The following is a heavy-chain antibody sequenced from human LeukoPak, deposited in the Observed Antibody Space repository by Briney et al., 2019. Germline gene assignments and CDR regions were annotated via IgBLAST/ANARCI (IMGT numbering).Heavy chain of an antibody. D-gene: IGHD2-15*01. Sequence: SETLSLTCAVYGGSFSGYYWSWIRQPPGKGLEWIGEINHSGSTNYNPSLKSRVTILVDTSKNQFSLKLSSVTAADTAVYYCARAPVGYCSGGSCLGLRWFDPWGQGTLVTVSS. J-gene: IGHJ5*02. V-gene: IGHV4-34*01. CDR2: INHSGST. CDR1: GGSFSGYY. CDR3: ARAPVGYCSGGSCLGLRWFDP.